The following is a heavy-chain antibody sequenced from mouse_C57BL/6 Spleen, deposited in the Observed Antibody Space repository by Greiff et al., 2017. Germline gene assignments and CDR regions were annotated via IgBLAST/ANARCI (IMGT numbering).Heavy chain of an antibody. CDR2: IFPRSGNT. D-gene: IGHD4-1*01. CDR3: ARGELPYYFDY. V-gene: IGHV1-81*01. J-gene: IGHJ2*01. Sequence: QVQLQQSGAELARPGASVKLSCKASGYTFTSYGISWVKQRTGQGLEWIGEIFPRSGNTYYNEKFKGKATLTADKSSSTAYMELRSLTSEDSAVYFCARGELPYYFDYWGQGTTLTVSS. CDR1: GYTFTSYG.